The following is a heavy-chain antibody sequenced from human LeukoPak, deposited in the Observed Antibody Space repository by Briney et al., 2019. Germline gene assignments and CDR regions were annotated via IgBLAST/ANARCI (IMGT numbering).Heavy chain of an antibody. CDR1: GYTFTSYD. CDR2: MNPNSGNT. V-gene: IGHV1-8*03. D-gene: IGHD2-15*01. CDR3: ARSLEGYCSGGSCYSHAFDI. Sequence: ASVKVSFKASGYTFTSYDINWVRQATGQGLEWMGWMNPNSGNTGYAQKFQGRVTITADKSTSTAYMELSSLRSEDTAVYYCARSLEGYCSGGSCYSHAFDIWGQGTMVTVSS. J-gene: IGHJ3*02.